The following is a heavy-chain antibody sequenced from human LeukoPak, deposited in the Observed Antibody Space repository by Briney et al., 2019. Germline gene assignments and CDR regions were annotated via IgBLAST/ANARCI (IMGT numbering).Heavy chain of an antibody. Sequence: GGSLRLSCAASGFTFSSYTMTWLRQAPGRGLEWVSIISGSGTSTYYADSVKGRFTISRDNSKNTLYLQMDGLRAEDTSIYYCAPDLRGSAWSLDDWGQGTLVIVSS. CDR3: APDLRGSAWSLDD. CDR2: ISGSGTST. J-gene: IGHJ4*02. V-gene: IGHV3-23*01. CDR1: GFTFSSYT. D-gene: IGHD6-13*01.